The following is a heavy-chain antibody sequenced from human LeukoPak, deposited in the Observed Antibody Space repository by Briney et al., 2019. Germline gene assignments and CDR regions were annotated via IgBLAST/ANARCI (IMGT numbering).Heavy chain of an antibody. D-gene: IGHD2-15*01. CDR1: GYNFIGYF. CDR2: IDPHSGDT. V-gene: IGHV1-2*02. CDR3: ARVRGGYCTGDRCYGDFFFDN. Sequence: GASVRVSCKTSGYNFIGYFIHWVRQAPGQGLEWMGWIDPHSGDTAYANKFQGRVTLTRDTTTTTVYMESNSLRSDDTAVYFCARVRGGYCTGDRCYGDFFFDNWGQGTLVTATS. J-gene: IGHJ4*02.